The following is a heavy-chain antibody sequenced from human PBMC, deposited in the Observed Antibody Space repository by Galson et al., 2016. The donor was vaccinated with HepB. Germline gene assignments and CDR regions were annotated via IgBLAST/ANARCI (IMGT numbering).Heavy chain of an antibody. Sequence: PALVKPTQTLTLTCTFSGFSLTTVDVGVGWIRQAPGQALEWLALIYWDDDKRFSPPLNSRLTITKDTSKNQVVLTMTNVDPVDTATYYCAHRTNGRGWYYYYYGIDVWGQGTTVTVSS. V-gene: IGHV2-5*02. D-gene: IGHD6-19*01. J-gene: IGHJ6*02. CDR2: IYWDDDK. CDR1: GFSLTTVDVG. CDR3: AHRTNGRGWYYYYYGIDV.